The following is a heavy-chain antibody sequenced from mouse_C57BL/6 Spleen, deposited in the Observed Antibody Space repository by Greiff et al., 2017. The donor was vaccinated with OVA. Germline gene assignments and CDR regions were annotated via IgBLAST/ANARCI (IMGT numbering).Heavy chain of an antibody. Sequence: VQLQQSGPELVKPGASVKISCKASGYSFTGYYMNWVKQSPEKSLEWIGEINPSTGGTTYNQKFKAKATLTVDKSSSTAYMQLKSLTSEDSAVYYCARFYYGPYFDYWGQGTTLTVSS. J-gene: IGHJ2*01. CDR2: INPSTGGT. V-gene: IGHV1-42*01. CDR1: GYSFTGYY. D-gene: IGHD1-1*01. CDR3: ARFYYGPYFDY.